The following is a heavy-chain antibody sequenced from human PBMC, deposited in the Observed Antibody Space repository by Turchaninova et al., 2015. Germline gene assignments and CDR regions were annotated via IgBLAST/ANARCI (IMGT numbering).Heavy chain of an antibody. CDR2: INTITGNP. CDR3: ALLYGSGQSIRFDS. CDR1: GSNFAEEP. J-gene: IGHJ4*02. Sequence: QALLVPPESELEKPCASVMLSCKPSGSNFAEEPINWGRQAPGQGLEWMGWINTITGNPTYAQGFRGRFVFSLDTSASTAYLQISGLKDEDTAVYYCALLYGSGQSIRFDSWGQGTLVTVSS. V-gene: IGHV7-4-1*02. D-gene: IGHD3-10*01.